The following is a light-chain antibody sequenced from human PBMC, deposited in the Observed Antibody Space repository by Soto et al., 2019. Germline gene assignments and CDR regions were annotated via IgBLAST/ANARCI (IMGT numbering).Light chain of an antibody. CDR3: QQYDSYSWT. V-gene: IGKV1-5*01. Sequence: DIRMTQSPSTLSASVGDRVTITCRASQSISSWLAWYQQKPGKAPKLLIYDASSLESGVPSRFSGSGSGTEFTLTISSLQPDDFATYYCQQYDSYSWTFGQGTMVDVK. CDR1: QSISSW. CDR2: DAS. J-gene: IGKJ1*01.